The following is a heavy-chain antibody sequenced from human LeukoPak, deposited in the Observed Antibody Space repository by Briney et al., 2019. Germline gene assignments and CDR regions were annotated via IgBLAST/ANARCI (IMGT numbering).Heavy chain of an antibody. Sequence: ASVKVSCKASGYTFTSYYMHWVRQAPGQGLEWTGIINPSGGSTSYAQKFQGRVTMTRDTSTNTVYMELSSLRSEDTAVYYCATAALSSGSYPSSFDYWGQGTLVTVSS. CDR3: ATAALSSGSYPSSFDY. D-gene: IGHD1-26*01. CDR2: INPSGGST. V-gene: IGHV1-46*01. J-gene: IGHJ4*02. CDR1: GYTFTSYY.